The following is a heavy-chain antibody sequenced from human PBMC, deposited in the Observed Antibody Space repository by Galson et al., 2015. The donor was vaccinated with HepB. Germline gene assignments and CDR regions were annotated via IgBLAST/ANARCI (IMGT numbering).Heavy chain of an antibody. CDR1: GYTFTGYY. J-gene: IGHJ5*02. D-gene: IGHD2-15*01. CDR2: INPNSGGT. CDR3: AADSGGSLENWFDP. V-gene: IGHV1-2*06. Sequence: SVKVSCKASGYTFTGYYMHWVRQAPGQGLEWMGRINPNSGGTNYAQKFQGRVTMTRDTSISTAYMELSRLRSDDTAVYYCAADSGGSLENWFDPWGQGTLVTVSS.